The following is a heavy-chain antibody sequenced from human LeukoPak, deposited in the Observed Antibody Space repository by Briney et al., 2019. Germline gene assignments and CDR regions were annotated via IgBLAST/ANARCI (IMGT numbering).Heavy chain of an antibody. CDR2: ISSSSSYI. J-gene: IGHJ4*02. CDR3: ARDCMVWGVRAPDY. CDR1: GFTFSSYS. Sequence: PGGSLRLSCAASGFTFSSYSMNWVRQAPGKGLEWVSSISSSSSYIYYADSVKGRFTISRDNAKNSLCLQMNSLRAEDTAVYYCARDCMVWGVRAPDYWGQGTLVTVSS. V-gene: IGHV3-21*01. D-gene: IGHD3-10*01.